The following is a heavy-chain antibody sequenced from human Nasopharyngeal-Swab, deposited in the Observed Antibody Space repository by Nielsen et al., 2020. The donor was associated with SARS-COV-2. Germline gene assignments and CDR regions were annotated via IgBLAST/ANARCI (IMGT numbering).Heavy chain of an antibody. J-gene: IGHJ4*02. V-gene: IGHV4-59*11. CDR2: VSYSGIT. Sequence: SETLSLTCTVSGAFISGHHWSWIRQPPGKGLEWIGYVSYSGITNYNPSLNCRVTISADSSKNQFSLELGSVTAADTAVYYCAREEYYYDSSGNYYRAFDNWGQGTLVSVSS. CDR3: AREEYYYDSSGNYYRAFDN. D-gene: IGHD3-22*01. CDR1: GAFISGHH.